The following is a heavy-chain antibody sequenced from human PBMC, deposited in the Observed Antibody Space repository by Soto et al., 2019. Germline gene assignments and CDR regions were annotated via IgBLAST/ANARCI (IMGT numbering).Heavy chain of an antibody. CDR1: GFTFASYK. J-gene: IGHJ4*02. Sequence: EVTLLESGGSLEKPGGSLRLSCGASGFTFASYKMAWVRQAPGKGLEWVSMISSTGGTTYYADSVKGRFTISRDNSRDTLYLQMNSLRADDTAVYYCAKDSVVPSAGPGGSGGLFESWGQGTQVIVSS. V-gene: IGHV3-23*01. CDR2: ISSTGGTT. D-gene: IGHD1-26*01. CDR3: AKDSVVPSAGPGGSGGLFES.